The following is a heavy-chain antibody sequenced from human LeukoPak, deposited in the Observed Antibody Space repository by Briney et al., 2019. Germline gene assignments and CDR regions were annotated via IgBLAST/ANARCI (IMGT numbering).Heavy chain of an antibody. CDR2: IYADGSS. CDR3: ARGYYDILTGYYYYFDY. D-gene: IGHD3-9*01. J-gene: IGHJ4*02. Sequence: SQTLSLTCTVSGGSVGSDNSYWNWIRQPAGKALEWIGRIYADGSSNYNPSLKSRVTILVDTSKNQFSLRLSSMTAADTAVYYCARGYYDILTGYYYYFDYWGQGTLVTVSS. V-gene: IGHV4-61*02. CDR1: GGSVGSDNSY.